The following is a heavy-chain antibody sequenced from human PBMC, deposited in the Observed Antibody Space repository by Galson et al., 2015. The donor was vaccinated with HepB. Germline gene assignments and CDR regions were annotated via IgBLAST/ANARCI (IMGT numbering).Heavy chain of an antibody. D-gene: IGHD1-26*01. CDR2: IIPIFGTA. V-gene: IGHV1-69*13. Sequence: SVKVSCKASGGTFSSYAISWVRQAPGQGLEWMGGIIPIFGTANYAQKFQGRVTITADESTSTAYMGLSSLRSEDTAVYDCAITPCRDIVGACIFDYWGQGTLVTVSS. CDR1: GGTFSSYA. J-gene: IGHJ4*02. CDR3: AITPCRDIVGACIFDY.